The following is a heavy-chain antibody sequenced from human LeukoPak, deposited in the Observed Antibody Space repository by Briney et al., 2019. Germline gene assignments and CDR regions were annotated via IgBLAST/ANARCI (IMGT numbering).Heavy chain of an antibody. Sequence: SETLSLTCTVSGGSISNYYWTWIRQSPGKGLEWIGYIYSSGSTKYNPSLKSRVTISVDTSKNQFSLNLSSVTAADTALYYCARLPSGSSPFDYWGQEPWSPSPQ. V-gene: IGHV4-59*08. CDR2: IYSSGST. CDR3: ARLPSGSSPFDY. J-gene: IGHJ4*01. CDR1: GGSISNYY. D-gene: IGHD3-10*01.